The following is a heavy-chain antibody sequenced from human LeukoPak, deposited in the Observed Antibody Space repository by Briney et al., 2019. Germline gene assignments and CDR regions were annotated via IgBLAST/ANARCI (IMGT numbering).Heavy chain of an antibody. Sequence: GGSLRLSCAASGFTFSSYSMNWVRQAPGKGLEWVSYISSSSSTIYYADSVKGRFTISRDNAKNSLYLQMNSLRDEDTAVYYCARDPPDYGGNGGDYWGQGTLVTVSS. D-gene: IGHD4-23*01. CDR2: ISSSSSTI. CDR3: ARDPPDYGGNGGDY. CDR1: GFTFSSYS. V-gene: IGHV3-48*02. J-gene: IGHJ4*02.